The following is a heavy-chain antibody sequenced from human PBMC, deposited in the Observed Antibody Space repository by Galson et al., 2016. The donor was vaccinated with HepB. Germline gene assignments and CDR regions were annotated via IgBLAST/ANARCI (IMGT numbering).Heavy chain of an antibody. CDR3: ARGPFLYSSSWYYFDY. D-gene: IGHD6-13*01. V-gene: IGHV3-20*01. CDR1: GFTFDDHG. Sequence: SLRLSCAAPGFTFDDHGLCWVRQVPGKGLERVSGINWNGGSTGYADSVKGRFTISRDNAKNSLYLQMNSLRAEDTALYHCARGPFLYSSSWYYFDYWGQGTLVTVSS. J-gene: IGHJ4*02. CDR2: INWNGGST.